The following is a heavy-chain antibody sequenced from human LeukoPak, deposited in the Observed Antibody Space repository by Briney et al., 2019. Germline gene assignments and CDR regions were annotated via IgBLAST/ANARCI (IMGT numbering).Heavy chain of an antibody. Sequence: PGGTLRLSCAASGFTFSTYEMNWVRQAPGKGLEWVFTISSSGTNIYYAGSVKGRFTISRDNAKNALFLQMNSLRAEDTAVYYCEVGGGYWGEGTLVTLPS. V-gene: IGHV3-48*03. CDR1: GFTFSTYE. CDR3: EVGGGY. D-gene: IGHD2-2*01. J-gene: IGHJ4*02. CDR2: ISSSGTNI.